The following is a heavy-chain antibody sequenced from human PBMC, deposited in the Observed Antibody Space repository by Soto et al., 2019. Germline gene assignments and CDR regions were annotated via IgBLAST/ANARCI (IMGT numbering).Heavy chain of an antibody. V-gene: IGHV4-4*02. J-gene: IGHJ4*02. CDR2: MFASGSS. CDR1: GDSISSPNW. CDR3: AREGFAHRPDY. Sequence: QVQLQESGPGLVKPSETLSLTCAVSGDSISSPNWWSWYRQTPGKGLELIGEMFASGSSNYNPSLNGRVTISLDTSKNHFSLKLTSLTAADTSIYYCAREGFAHRPDYWGQGIPVTVSS.